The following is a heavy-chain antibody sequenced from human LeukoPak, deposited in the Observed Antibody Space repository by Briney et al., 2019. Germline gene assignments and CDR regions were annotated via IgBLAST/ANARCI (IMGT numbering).Heavy chain of an antibody. D-gene: IGHD5-24*01. Sequence: MPSETLSLTCTVSGDSIGSYYWTWIRQPPGKGLEWIGYIYDGGTTNYNPSLESRVTISVDTSKNQFSLKLSSVTAADTAVYYCAREGSTGYKVPPSWFDPWGQGTLVAVSS. CDR3: AREGSTGYKVPPSWFDP. CDR2: IYDGGTT. J-gene: IGHJ5*02. V-gene: IGHV4-59*12. CDR1: GDSIGSYY.